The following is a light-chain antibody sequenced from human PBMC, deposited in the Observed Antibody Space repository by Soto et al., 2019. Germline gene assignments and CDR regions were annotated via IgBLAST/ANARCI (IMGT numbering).Light chain of an antibody. V-gene: IGKV1-5*01. CDR1: QSIRNW. Sequence: DIQMTQSPSTLSASVGDRVTITCRASQSIRNWLAWYQDKPGKAPKLLIYGASSLESGVPSRFSGSGSGTEFTLTIGRLQPDDFATYYWQHSNAFPWPFGQGTKVEIK. CDR2: GAS. J-gene: IGKJ1*01. CDR3: QHSNAFPWP.